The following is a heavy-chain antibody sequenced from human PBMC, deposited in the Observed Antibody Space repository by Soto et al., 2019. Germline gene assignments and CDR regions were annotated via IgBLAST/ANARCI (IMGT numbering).Heavy chain of an antibody. D-gene: IGHD3-9*01. J-gene: IGHJ4*02. CDR1: GYIFADYA. V-gene: IGHV1-3*05. Sequence: HIVQSGPEEKSPGASVKLSCTTSGYIFADYAIHWVRQAPGQGLEWVGWIKADNGDTRYSPKFQGRLIITRDISASTSYMELSYLRSTDTGVFYCATSDWAWWGRGTLITVS. CDR3: ATSDWAW. CDR2: IKADNGDT.